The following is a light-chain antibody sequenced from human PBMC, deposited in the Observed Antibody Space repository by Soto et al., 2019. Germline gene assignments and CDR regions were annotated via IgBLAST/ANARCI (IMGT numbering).Light chain of an antibody. CDR3: QQHSHWPPWT. J-gene: IGKJ1*01. V-gene: IGKV3-11*01. CDR2: GAS. Sequence: QSPATLSLSPGERATLSCRASENVRTFVDWYQQKPGQAPRLLIYGASNRATGIPARFSGSGSGTDFTLTINNLEPEDFAVYYCQQHSHWPPWTFGQGTKVDIK. CDR1: ENVRTF.